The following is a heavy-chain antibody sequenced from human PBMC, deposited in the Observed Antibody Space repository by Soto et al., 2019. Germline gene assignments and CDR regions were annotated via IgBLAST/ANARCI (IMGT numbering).Heavy chain of an antibody. V-gene: IGHV4-59*08. Sequence: PSETLSLTCTVSGGSISSYYWSWIRQPPGKGLEWIGYFYYSGSTNYNPSLKSRVTISVDTSKNHFSLKLSSVTAADTAVYYCARHVPYCSDTSHCAYGMDVWGQGTTVTVSS. CDR1: GGSISSYY. CDR2: FYYSGST. CDR3: ARHVPYCSDTSHCAYGMDV. D-gene: IGHD2-2*01. J-gene: IGHJ6*01.